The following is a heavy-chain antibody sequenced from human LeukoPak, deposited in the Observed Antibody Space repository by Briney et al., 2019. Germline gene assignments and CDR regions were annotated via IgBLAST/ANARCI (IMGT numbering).Heavy chain of an antibody. J-gene: IGHJ4*02. CDR2: ITDDATT. CDR1: GFTFSSAW. V-gene: IGHV3-74*03. CDR3: ARDLLDY. Sequence: GGSLKLSCAASGFTFSSAWMHWVRQAPGTGLVWVSRITDDATTTYADSVRGRFTISRDNAKNILYLQMNSLRAEDTAVYYCARDLLDYWGQGTLVSVSS.